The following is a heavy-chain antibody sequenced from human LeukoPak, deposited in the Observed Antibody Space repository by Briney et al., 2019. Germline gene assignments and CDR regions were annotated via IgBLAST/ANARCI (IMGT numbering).Heavy chain of an antibody. V-gene: IGHV3-74*01. CDR1: GFTFSSYW. D-gene: IGHD2-2*01. CDR2: INSDGSST. Sequence: QPGGSLRLSCAASGFTFSSYWMHWVRQVPGKGLVWVSRINSDGSSTSYADSAKGRFTISRDNAKNTLYVQMNSLRAEDTAVYYCSTSSGHAFDIWGRGTMVTVSS. J-gene: IGHJ3*02. CDR3: STSSGHAFDI.